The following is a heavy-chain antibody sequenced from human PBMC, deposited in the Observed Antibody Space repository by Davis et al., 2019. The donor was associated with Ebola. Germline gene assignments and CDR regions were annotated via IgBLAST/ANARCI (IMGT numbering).Heavy chain of an antibody. CDR2: ISSSSNTI. CDR1: GFSFSSYS. D-gene: IGHD5-18*01. J-gene: IGHJ4*02. CDR3: VPGTWI. V-gene: IGHV3-48*04. Sequence: PGGSLRLSCAVSGFSFSSYSMNWVRQAPGKGLEWLSYISSSSNTIYYADSVKGRFTISRDNGKNSLYLQMNTLRVEDTAIYYCVPGTWIRGQGTLVTVSS.